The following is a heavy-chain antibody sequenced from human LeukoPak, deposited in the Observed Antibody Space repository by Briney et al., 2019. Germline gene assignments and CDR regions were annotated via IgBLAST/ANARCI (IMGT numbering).Heavy chain of an antibody. D-gene: IGHD5-12*01. CDR2: IYYSGTT. CDR3: ARVGYSGYDNRGSFDY. V-gene: IGHV4-39*07. Sequence: PSETLSLTCSVSGVSISSSSYYWGWIRQPPGKGLGWVGCIYYSGTTYYNPSLKSRVTISVDTSKNQFSLRLSSVTAADTAVYYCARVGYSGYDNRGSFDYWGQGTLVTVSS. CDR1: GVSISSSSYY. J-gene: IGHJ4*02.